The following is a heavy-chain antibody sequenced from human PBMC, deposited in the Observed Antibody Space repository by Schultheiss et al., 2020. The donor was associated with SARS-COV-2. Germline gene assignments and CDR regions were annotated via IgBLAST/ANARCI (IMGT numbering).Heavy chain of an antibody. V-gene: IGHV1-58*01. J-gene: IGHJ4*02. CDR2: IVVGSGNT. D-gene: IGHD1-26*01. CDR3: ARGTWELGSDS. Sequence: SVKVSCKASGFTFTSSAVQWVRQARGQRLEWIGWIVVGSGNTNYAQKFQERVTITRDMSTSTAYMDLSSLRSEDTAIYYCARGTWELGSDSWGQGTLVTVSS. CDR1: GFTFTSSA.